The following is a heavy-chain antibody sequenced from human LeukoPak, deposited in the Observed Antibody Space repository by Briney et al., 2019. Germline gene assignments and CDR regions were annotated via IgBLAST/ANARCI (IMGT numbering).Heavy chain of an antibody. V-gene: IGHV4-39*01. CDR2: INHSGST. J-gene: IGHJ6*03. CDR3: ARHGYGSGSYSSYYYYMDV. CDR1: GGSISSNSYY. D-gene: IGHD1-26*01. Sequence: PSETLSLTCAVSGGSISSNSYYWGWIRQPPGKGLEWIGEINHSGSTNYNPSLKSRVTISVDTSKNQFSLKLSSVTAADTAVYYCARHGYGSGSYSSYYYYMDVWGKGTTVTISS.